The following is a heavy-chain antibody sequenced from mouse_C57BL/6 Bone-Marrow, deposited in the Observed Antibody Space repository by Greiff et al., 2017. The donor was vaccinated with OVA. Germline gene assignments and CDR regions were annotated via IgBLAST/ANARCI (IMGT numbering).Heavy chain of an antibody. CDR3: ARLGTTVVPFDD. Sequence: EVQGVESGGGLVKPGGSLKLSCAASGFTFSDYGMHWVRQAPEKGLEWVAYISSGSSTLYYADTVKGRFTISRDNAKNTLFLQMTSLRSEDTAMYYCARLGTTVVPFDDWGQGTTLTVSS. D-gene: IGHD1-1*01. CDR1: GFTFSDYG. CDR2: ISSGSSTL. J-gene: IGHJ2*01. V-gene: IGHV5-17*01.